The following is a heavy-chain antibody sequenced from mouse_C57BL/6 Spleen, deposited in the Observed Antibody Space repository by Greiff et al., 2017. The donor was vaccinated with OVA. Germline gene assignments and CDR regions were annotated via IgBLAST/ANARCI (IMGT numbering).Heavy chain of an antibody. CDR1: GYTFTSYW. J-gene: IGHJ1*03. Sequence: QVQLQQPGAELVKPGASVKLSCKASGYTFTSYWMQWVKQRPGQGLEWIGEIDPSDSYTNYNQKFKGKATLTVDTSSSTAYMQLSSLTSEDSAVYYCARIYGNSYWYGDVWGTGTTVTVSS. CDR3: ARIYGNSYWYGDV. CDR2: IDPSDSYT. D-gene: IGHD2-1*01. V-gene: IGHV1-50*01.